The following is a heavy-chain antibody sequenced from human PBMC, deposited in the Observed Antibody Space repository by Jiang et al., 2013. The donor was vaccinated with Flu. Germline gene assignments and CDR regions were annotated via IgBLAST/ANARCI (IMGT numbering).Heavy chain of an antibody. J-gene: IGHJ6*02. CDR2: ISSSSSYI. V-gene: IGHV3-21*01. CDR3: ARDVHYYYYGMDV. CDR1: GFTFSSYS. Sequence: GLVKPWGSLRLSCAASGFTFSSYSMNWVRQAPGKGLEWVSSISSSSSYIYYADSVKGRFTISRDNAKNSLYLQMNSLRAEDTAVYYCARDVHYYYYGMDVWGQGTTVTVSS.